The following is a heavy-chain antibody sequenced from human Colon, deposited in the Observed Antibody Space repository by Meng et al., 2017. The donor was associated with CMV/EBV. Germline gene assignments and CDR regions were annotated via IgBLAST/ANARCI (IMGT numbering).Heavy chain of an antibody. CDR1: GFTFSSYW. CDR2: INSDGSST. J-gene: IGHJ5*02. CDR3: VKGHTMINP. V-gene: IGHV3-74*02. Sequence: GQLWEAGGGFVQLGGSLRPSCAASGFTFSSYWMHWVRQAPGKGLVWVSRINSDGSSTSYADSMKGQFTISRDNAKNSLFLQMSSLTAEDTAVYYCVKGHTMINPWGQGTLVTVSS. D-gene: IGHD3-16*01.